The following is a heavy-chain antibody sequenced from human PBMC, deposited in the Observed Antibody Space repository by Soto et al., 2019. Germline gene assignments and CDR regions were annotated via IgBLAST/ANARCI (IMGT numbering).Heavy chain of an antibody. V-gene: IGHV3-23*01. Sequence: EVQLLESGGGLVQPGGSLRLSCAASGFTFSSYVMNWVRQAPGKGLEWVAAISGSGGSTYYGDSVEGRFTVSGDNPKNTLYLQMNSLRAEDTAVYYCARGPRAPPPHDYGMDVWGQGTTVTVSS. J-gene: IGHJ6*02. CDR2: ISGSGGST. CDR3: ARGPRAPPPHDYGMDV. CDR1: GFTFSSYV.